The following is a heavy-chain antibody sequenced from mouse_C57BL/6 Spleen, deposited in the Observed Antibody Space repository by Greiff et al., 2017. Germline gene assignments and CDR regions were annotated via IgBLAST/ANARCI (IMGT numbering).Heavy chain of an antibody. J-gene: IGHJ1*03. D-gene: IGHD1-1*01. V-gene: IGHV1-52*01. Sequence: QVQLQQPGAELVRPGSSVKLSCKASGYTFTSYWMHWVKQRPIQGLEWIGNIDPSDSETHYNQKFKDKATLTVDKSPSTAYMQLSSLTSEDSAVYYCATYGSSYSLYWYFDVWGTGTTVTVSS. CDR2: IDPSDSET. CDR3: ATYGSSYSLYWYFDV. CDR1: GYTFTSYW.